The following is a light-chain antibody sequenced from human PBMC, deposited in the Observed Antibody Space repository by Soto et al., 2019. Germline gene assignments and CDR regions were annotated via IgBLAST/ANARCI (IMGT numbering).Light chain of an antibody. CDR1: SGHSSYI. CDR3: ETWDSNTRV. V-gene: IGLV4-60*02. Sequence: QLVLTQSSSASASLGSSVKFTCTLSSGHSSYIIAWHQQQPGKAPRYLMKLEGSGSYNKGSGVPDRFSGSSSGADRYLTISNLQFEDEADYYCETWDSNTRVFGGGTKVTV. CDR2: LEGSGSY. J-gene: IGLJ2*01.